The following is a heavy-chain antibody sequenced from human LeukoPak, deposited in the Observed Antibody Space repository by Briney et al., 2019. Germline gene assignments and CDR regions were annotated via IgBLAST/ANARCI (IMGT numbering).Heavy chain of an antibody. CDR3: AKETSSSFDY. D-gene: IGHD6-6*01. CDR1: GFTFSGYA. V-gene: IGHV3-23*01. J-gene: IGHJ4*02. CDR2: VSNSGGST. Sequence: GGSLRLSCAASGFTFSGYAMNWVRQAPGKGLEWVSGVSNSGGSTYYADSVKGRFTFSRDNSKNTLYLQMNSLRAEDTAVYYCAKETSSSFDYWGQGTLVTVSS.